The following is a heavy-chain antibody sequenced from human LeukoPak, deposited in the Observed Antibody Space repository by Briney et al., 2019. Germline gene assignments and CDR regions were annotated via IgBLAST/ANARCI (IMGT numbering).Heavy chain of an antibody. D-gene: IGHD2-2*01. V-gene: IGHV3-48*01. CDR2: ISSNSSTI. CDR3: ARDPQPRPDIVVVPAARDY. CDR1: GFTFSSYS. Sequence: GGSLRLSCAASGFTFSSYSMNWVRQAPGKGLEWVSYISSNSSTIYYADSVKGRFTISRDNAKNSLYLQMNSLRAEDTAVYYCARDPQPRPDIVVVPAARDYWGQGTLVTVSS. J-gene: IGHJ4*02.